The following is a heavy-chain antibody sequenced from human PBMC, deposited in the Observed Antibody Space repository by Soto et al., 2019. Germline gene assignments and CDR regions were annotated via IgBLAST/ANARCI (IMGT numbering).Heavy chain of an antibody. D-gene: IGHD6-13*01. V-gene: IGHV1-3*01. CDR3: ARVYSSSHRTYWYFDL. J-gene: IGHJ2*01. Sequence: QVQLVQSGAEVKKPGASVKVSCEASGYTFTSYAMHWVRQAPGQRLEWMGWINAGNGNTKYSQKFQGRVTITRDTSASTAYMELSSLRSEDTAVYYCARVYSSSHRTYWYFDLWGRGTLVTVSS. CDR1: GYTFTSYA. CDR2: INAGNGNT.